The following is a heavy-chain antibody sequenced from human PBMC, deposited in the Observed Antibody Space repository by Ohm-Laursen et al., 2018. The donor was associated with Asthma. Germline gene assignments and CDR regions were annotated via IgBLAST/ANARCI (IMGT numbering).Heavy chain of an antibody. D-gene: IGHD1-26*01. CDR3: ARDGMPAAYYYYGMDV. V-gene: IGHV4-31*03. CDR1: GGSISSGGYY. CDR2: IYYSGST. Sequence: TLSLTCSVSGGSISSGGYYWSWIRQHPGKGLEWIGCIYYSGSTYYNPSLKSRVTISVDTSKNQFSLKLSSVTAADTAVYYCARDGMPAAYYYYGMDVWGQGTTVTVSS. J-gene: IGHJ6*02.